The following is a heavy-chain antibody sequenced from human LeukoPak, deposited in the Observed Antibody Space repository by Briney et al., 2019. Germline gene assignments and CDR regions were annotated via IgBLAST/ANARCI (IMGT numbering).Heavy chain of an antibody. V-gene: IGHV3-23*01. CDR2: ISGSGGST. D-gene: IGHD6-19*01. J-gene: IGHJ6*02. CDR3: AKAESGWYDYYYYGMDV. Sequence: GGSLRLSCAASGFTFSSYAMSWVRQAPGKGREGGSAISGSGGSTYYAGSVKGRFTISRDNSKNTLYLQMNGLRAEDTAVYYCAKAESGWYDYYYYGMDVWGQGTTVTVSS. CDR1: GFTFSSYA.